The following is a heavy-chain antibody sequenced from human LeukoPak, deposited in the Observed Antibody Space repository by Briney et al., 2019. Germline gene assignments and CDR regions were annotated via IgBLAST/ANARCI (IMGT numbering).Heavy chain of an antibody. D-gene: IGHD3-10*01. CDR3: ARAPVSVYYCMDV. CDR1: GLILSSYW. V-gene: IGHV3-74*01. CDR2: INSDGSST. Sequence: GGALRLSCAASGLILSSYWMHWVRPAPGKGLVWVSRINSDGSSTSYADSVKGRFTISRDNAKNPLYLQMNSLRAEDTGVYYCARAPVSVYYCMDVWGEGTTVTVSS. J-gene: IGHJ6*03.